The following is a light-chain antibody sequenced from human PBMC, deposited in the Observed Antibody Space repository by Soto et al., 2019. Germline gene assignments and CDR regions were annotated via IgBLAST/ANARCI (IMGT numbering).Light chain of an antibody. CDR1: QGISSF. J-gene: IGKJ5*01. Sequence: DIQLTQSPSFLSASVGDRVTITCRASQGISSFLSWYQQKPGEGPKLLIYAASTLQSGVPSRCRGGGSGTEFTLTISSLQPEEFATYYCQQLNSYPITFGQGTRLEIK. V-gene: IGKV1-9*01. CDR2: AAS. CDR3: QQLNSYPIT.